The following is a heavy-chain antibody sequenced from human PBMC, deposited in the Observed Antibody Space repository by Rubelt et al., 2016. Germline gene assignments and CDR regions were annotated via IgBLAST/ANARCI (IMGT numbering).Heavy chain of an antibody. CDR1: GFYFPYFI. CDR2: IKDGGSRT. D-gene: IGHD3-22*01. CDR3: AKDKDTSGYPLFDS. V-gene: IGHV3-23*01. J-gene: IGHJ4*02. Sequence: PGGSLRLSYAASGFYFPYFIMNWVRQAPGRGLEWVSTIKDGGSRTFYAESVEGRFTISRDDSKNMLYLQMNSLRGEDTSIYYCAKDKDTSGYPLFDSWGQGLLVTVSS.